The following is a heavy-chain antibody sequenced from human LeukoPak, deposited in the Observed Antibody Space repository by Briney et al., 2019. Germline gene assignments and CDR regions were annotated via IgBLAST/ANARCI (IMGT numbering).Heavy chain of an antibody. V-gene: IGHV3-21*01. J-gene: IGHJ4*02. D-gene: IGHD4-23*01. CDR2: ISSSSSYI. CDR1: GFTFSSYS. CDR3: ARESFVAVTPALDY. Sequence: PGGSLRLSCAASGFTFSSYSMNWVRQAPGEGLEWVSSISSSSSYIYYADSVKGRFTISRDNAKNSLYLQMNSLRAEDTAVYYCARESFVAVTPALDYWGQGTLVIVSS.